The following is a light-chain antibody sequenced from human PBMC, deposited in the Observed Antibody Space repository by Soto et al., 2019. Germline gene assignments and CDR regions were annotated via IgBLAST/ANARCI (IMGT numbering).Light chain of an antibody. V-gene: IGKV2D-29*01. CDR2: EVS. CDR1: QSLLHSDGKTY. J-gene: IGKJ1*01. Sequence: DIVMTQTPLSLSVTPGQPASISCKSSQSLLHSDGKTYLYWYLQKPGQTTQLPIYEVSNRFSGVANRFSGSGSGTDITLKMSRVEAEDVGVYYCMQSIQLPRTFGQGTKVEIK. CDR3: MQSIQLPRT.